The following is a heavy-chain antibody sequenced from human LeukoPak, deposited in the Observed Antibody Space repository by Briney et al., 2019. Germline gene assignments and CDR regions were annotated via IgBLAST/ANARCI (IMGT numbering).Heavy chain of an antibody. Sequence: GGSLRLSCAASGFTVSSSYMTWVRQAPGKGLEWVSVIYSGGTTYYADSVKGRFTISRDNSKNTLYLQMNSLRAEDTAVYYCAGGIPYCSSTSCYESLYGMDVWGQGTTVTVSS. J-gene: IGHJ6*02. D-gene: IGHD2-2*01. CDR1: GFTVSSSY. V-gene: IGHV3-53*01. CDR3: AGGIPYCSSTSCYESLYGMDV. CDR2: IYSGGTT.